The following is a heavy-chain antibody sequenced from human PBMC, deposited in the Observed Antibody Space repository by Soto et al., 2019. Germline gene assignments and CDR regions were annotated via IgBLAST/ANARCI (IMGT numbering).Heavy chain of an antibody. CDR1: GFTFSSYA. V-gene: IGHV3-23*01. CDR3: AKGRSYYPNWFDP. D-gene: IGHD3-10*01. CDR2: VSIGGST. Sequence: GWSLRLSCAASGFTFSSYAMGWVRQGPGKGLEWVAVVSIGGSTYYADSVKGRFTISRDNSKNTLYLQMNSLRAEDTAVYYCAKGRSYYPNWFDPWGQGTLVTVSS. J-gene: IGHJ5*02.